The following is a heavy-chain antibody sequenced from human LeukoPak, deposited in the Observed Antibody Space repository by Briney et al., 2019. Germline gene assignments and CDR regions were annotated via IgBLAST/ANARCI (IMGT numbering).Heavy chain of an antibody. V-gene: IGHV4-4*07. CDR2: IYTSGST. Sequence: SETLSLTCTVSGGSIGSYYWSWIRQPAGKGLEWIGRIYTSGSTNYNPSLKSRVTMSVDTSKNQFSLKLSSVTAADTAVYYCASEPLYDYVWGSYRQGKYNWFDPWGQGTLVTVSS. J-gene: IGHJ5*02. CDR1: GGSIGSYY. CDR3: ASEPLYDYVWGSYRQGKYNWFDP. D-gene: IGHD3-16*02.